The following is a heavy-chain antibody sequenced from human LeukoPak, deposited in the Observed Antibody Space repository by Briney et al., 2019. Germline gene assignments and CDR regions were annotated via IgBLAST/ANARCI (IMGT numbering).Heavy chain of an antibody. CDR3: ARVMVRGVIRMWFDP. Sequence: GSLRLSCAASGFTFSTYSMNWVRQAPGKGLEWIGSIYHSGSTYYNPSLKSRVTISVDTSKNQFSLKLSSVTAADTAVYYCARVMVRGVIRMWFDPWGQGTLVTVSS. CDR1: GFTFSTYS. V-gene: IGHV4-38-2*01. CDR2: IYHSGST. J-gene: IGHJ5*02. D-gene: IGHD3-10*01.